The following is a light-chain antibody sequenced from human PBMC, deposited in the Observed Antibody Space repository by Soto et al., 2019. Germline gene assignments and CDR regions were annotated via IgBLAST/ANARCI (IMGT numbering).Light chain of an antibody. Sequence: QSVLKQPPSVSGAPGQRVTISCTGSSSNIGTGYDVHWYQQLPGTAPKLLIYANNNRPSGVPDRFSGSKSGTSASLAITGLQAEDEADYYCQSYDSSLTGRYVFGTGTKVTVL. CDR1: SSNIGTGYD. V-gene: IGLV1-40*01. CDR2: ANN. J-gene: IGLJ1*01. CDR3: QSYDSSLTGRYV.